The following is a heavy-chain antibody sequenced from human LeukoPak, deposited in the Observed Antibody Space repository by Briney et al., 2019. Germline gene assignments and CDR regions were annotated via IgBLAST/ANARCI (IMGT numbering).Heavy chain of an antibody. Sequence: GGSLRLSCAASGFTFSSYAMHWVRQAPGKGLEWVAVISYDGSNKYYADSVKGRFTISRDNSKNTLYPQMNSLRAEDTAVYYCASGPEDISGYQTFFDYWGQGTLVTVSS. CDR1: GFTFSSYA. D-gene: IGHD3-22*01. J-gene: IGHJ4*02. V-gene: IGHV3-30*01. CDR2: ISYDGSNK. CDR3: ASGPEDISGYQTFFDY.